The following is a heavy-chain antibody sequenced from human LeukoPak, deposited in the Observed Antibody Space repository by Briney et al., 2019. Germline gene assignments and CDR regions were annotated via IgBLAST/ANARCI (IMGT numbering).Heavy chain of an antibody. CDR3: AVATINYYYGMDV. CDR1: GYTFTSYG. J-gene: IGHJ6*02. V-gene: IGHV1-69*04. D-gene: IGHD5-24*01. Sequence: SVKVSCEASGYTFTSYGISWVRQAPRQGLEWMGRIIPILGIANYAQKFQGRVTITADKSTSTAYMELSSLRSEDTAVYYCAVATINYYYGMDVWGQGTTVTVSS. CDR2: IIPILGIA.